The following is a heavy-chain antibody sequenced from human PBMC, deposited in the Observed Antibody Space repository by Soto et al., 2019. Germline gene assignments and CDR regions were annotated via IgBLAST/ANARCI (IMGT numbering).Heavy chain of an antibody. D-gene: IGHD6-13*01. CDR1: GGSINNNNYY. V-gene: IGHV4-39*01. Sequence: SQTLSLACTVSGGSINNNNYYWGWVRQPPGKGLEWIGSVSYTGTTYYSPSLKSRVITSIDTSRNQFSLKLASVTAADTAVYYCASQKLDVNDYFDYWGQGTLVTVSS. J-gene: IGHJ4*02. CDR3: ASQKLDVNDYFDY. CDR2: VSYTGTT.